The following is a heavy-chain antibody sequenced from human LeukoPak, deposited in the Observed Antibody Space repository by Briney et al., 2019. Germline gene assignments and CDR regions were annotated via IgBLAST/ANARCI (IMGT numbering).Heavy chain of an antibody. D-gene: IGHD3-16*01. Sequence: GGSLRLSCAASGFIFSTYSMNWVRQAPGKGLEWVSYISNSSTTIYYADSVKGRFTISRDNAKNSLYLQMNSLRYGDTAVYYCARVPYTTGTYDYWGQGTLVTVSS. CDR2: ISNSSTTI. CDR3: ARVPYTTGTYDY. J-gene: IGHJ4*02. V-gene: IGHV3-48*02. CDR1: GFIFSTYS.